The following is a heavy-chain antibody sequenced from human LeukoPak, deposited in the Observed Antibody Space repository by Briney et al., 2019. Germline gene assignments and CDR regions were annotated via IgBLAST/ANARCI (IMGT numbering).Heavy chain of an antibody. Sequence: QPGRSLRLSCAASGFTFSSYGMHWVRQAPGKGLEWVAVISYDGSNKYYADSVKGRFTTSRDNSKNTLYLQMNSLRAEDTAVYYCAKLAAAGERAIDYWGQGTLVTVSS. D-gene: IGHD6-13*01. CDR3: AKLAAAGERAIDY. CDR1: GFTFSSYG. J-gene: IGHJ4*02. V-gene: IGHV3-30*18. CDR2: ISYDGSNK.